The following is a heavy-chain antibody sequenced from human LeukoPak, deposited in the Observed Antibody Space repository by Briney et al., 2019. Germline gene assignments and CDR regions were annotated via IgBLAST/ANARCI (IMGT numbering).Heavy chain of an antibody. CDR3: ARGCGGDCYSPILYYYYYYMDV. Sequence: SETLSLTCTVSGGSIGSYYWSWIRQPPGKGLEWIGYIYYSGSTNYNPSLKSRVTISVDTSKNQFSLKLSSVTAADTAVYYCARGCGGDCYSPILYYYYYYMDVWGKGTTVTVSS. CDR2: IYYSGST. V-gene: IGHV4-59*01. D-gene: IGHD2-21*01. CDR1: GGSIGSYY. J-gene: IGHJ6*03.